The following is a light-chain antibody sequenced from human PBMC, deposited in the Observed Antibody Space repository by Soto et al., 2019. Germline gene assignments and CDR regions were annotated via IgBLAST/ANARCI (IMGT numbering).Light chain of an antibody. CDR2: GAS. J-gene: IGKJ4*01. Sequence: EIVVTQSPGTLSLSPGEGATLSCSASQSVSSSYLAWYQQKPGQAPRLLIYGASNRATGIPDRFSGSGSGTDFTLTISRLEPEDFAVYYCQQYSSSPLTFGGGTKVEIK. V-gene: IGKV3-20*01. CDR3: QQYSSSPLT. CDR1: QSVSSSY.